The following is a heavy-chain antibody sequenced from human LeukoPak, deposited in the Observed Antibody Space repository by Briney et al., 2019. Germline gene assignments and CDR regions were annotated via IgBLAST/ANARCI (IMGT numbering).Heavy chain of an antibody. V-gene: IGHV1-69*05. CDR3: ARDSTGGYHFDY. CDR2: IIPIFGTA. D-gene: IGHD3-22*01. CDR1: GGTFSSYA. J-gene: IGHJ4*02. Sequence: SVKVSCKASGGTFSSYAISWVRQAPGQGLEWMGGIIPIFGTANYAQKFQGRVTITTDESTSTAYMELSSLRSEDTAVYYCARDSTGGYHFDYWGQGTLVTVSS.